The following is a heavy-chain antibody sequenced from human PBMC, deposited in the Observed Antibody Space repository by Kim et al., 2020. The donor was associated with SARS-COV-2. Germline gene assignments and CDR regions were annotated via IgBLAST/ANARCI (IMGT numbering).Heavy chain of an antibody. CDR3: AARGLYFDY. CDR1: GVSISSSNW. CDR2: IYHSGST. J-gene: IGHJ4*02. Sequence: SETLSLTCAVSGVSISSSNWWSCVRQPRGKGLEWIWDIYHSGSTNYNPSLKSRFTISVDKYKNQFSLKLSSVTAADTAAYYCAARGLYFDYWGQGTEVTV. V-gene: IGHV4-4*02.